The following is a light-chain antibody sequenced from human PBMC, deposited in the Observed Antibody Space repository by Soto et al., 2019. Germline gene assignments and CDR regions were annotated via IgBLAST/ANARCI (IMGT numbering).Light chain of an antibody. CDR1: QSFSGSY. CDR2: GTS. Sequence: EIVVTQSPGTLSLSPGERATLSCRTSQSFSGSYLAWYQQKPGQAPRLLIYGTSIRASGIPDRISGSGSGTDFTLTISGLEPADFAVYYCQYYGDTPPWTFGQGTKVEIK. J-gene: IGKJ1*01. V-gene: IGKV3-20*01. CDR3: QYYGDTPPWT.